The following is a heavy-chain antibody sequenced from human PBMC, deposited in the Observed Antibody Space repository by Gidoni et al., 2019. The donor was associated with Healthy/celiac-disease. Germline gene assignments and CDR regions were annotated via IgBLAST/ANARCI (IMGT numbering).Heavy chain of an antibody. D-gene: IGHD6-19*01. V-gene: IGHV3-9*01. CDR1: GFTFDDYA. CDR2: ISWNSGSI. CDR3: AKDGEQGLVGYYFDY. J-gene: IGHJ4*02. Sequence: EVQLVESGGGLVQPGRSLRLSCAASGFTFDDYAMHWVRQDPGKGLGWVSGISWNSGSIGYADSVKGRFTISRDNAKNSLYLQMNSLRAEDTALYYCAKDGEQGLVGYYFDYWGQGTLVTVSS.